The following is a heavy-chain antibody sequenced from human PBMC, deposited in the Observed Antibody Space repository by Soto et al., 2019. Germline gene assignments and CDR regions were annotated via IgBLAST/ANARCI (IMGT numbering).Heavy chain of an antibody. J-gene: IGHJ4*02. D-gene: IGHD3-10*01. V-gene: IGHV3-33*01. Sequence: GSLRLSCAASGFTFSSYGMHWVRQAPGKGLEWVAVIWYDGSNKYYADSVKGRFTISRDNSKNTLYLQMNSLRAEDTAVYYCARDMVRGVGLDYWGQGTLVTVS. CDR1: GFTFSSYG. CDR3: ARDMVRGVGLDY. CDR2: IWYDGSNK.